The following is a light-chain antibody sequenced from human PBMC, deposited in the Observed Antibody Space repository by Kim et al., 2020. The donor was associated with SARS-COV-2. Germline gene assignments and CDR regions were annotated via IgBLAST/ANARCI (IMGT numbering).Light chain of an antibody. CDR1: SSDVGGYIF. J-gene: IGLJ2*01. Sequence: GQSITISCTGTSSDVGGYIFVSWYQQQPGKAPKLIIYDVSHRPSGVSNRFSGSKSGNRASLTIFGLQAEDEADYYCTSYTSTNTLVFGGGTQLTVL. CDR2: DVS. CDR3: TSYTSTNTLV. V-gene: IGLV2-14*03.